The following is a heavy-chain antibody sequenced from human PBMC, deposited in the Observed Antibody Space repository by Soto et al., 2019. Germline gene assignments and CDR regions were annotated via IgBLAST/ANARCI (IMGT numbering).Heavy chain of an antibody. D-gene: IGHD3-3*01. CDR3: ARDPGRLRFPGHYGMDV. CDR2: IYYSGST. J-gene: IGHJ6*02. Sequence: SETLSLTCTVSGGSISSYYWSWIRQPPGKGLEWIGYIYYSGSTNYNPSLKSRVTISVDTSKDQFSLKLSSVTAADTAVYYCARDPGRLRFPGHYGMDVWGQGTTVTVSS. CDR1: GGSISSYY. V-gene: IGHV4-59*01.